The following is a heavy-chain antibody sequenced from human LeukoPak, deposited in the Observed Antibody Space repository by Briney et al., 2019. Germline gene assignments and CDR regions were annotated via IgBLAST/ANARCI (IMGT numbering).Heavy chain of an antibody. D-gene: IGHD3-22*01. Sequence: PGGSLRLSCAAAGFTFISYAMGWVRQAGGQWLELGLAISGSGGSTYYADSVKGRFTISRDNSKNTLYLQMNSLRAEDTAVYYCAKLGSDSSGYYYWGQGTLVTVSS. CDR2: ISGSGGST. CDR3: AKLGSDSSGYYY. J-gene: IGHJ4*02. CDR1: GFTFISYA. V-gene: IGHV3-23*01.